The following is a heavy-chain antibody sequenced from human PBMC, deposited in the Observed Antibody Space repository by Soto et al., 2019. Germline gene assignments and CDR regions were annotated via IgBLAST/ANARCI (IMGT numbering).Heavy chain of an antibody. CDR2: ISGSGDRT. CDR1: GITLSRYG. CDR3: AAQRYSSSSGFDY. J-gene: IGHJ4*02. Sequence: GGSLRLSCAASGITLSRYGMSWVRQAPGKGLEWVSGISGSGDRTYYADTVKCRFTISRYYSKSTVSLQMNSLRAEDTAVYYCAAQRYSSSSGFDYWGQGTLVTDS. D-gene: IGHD6-6*01. V-gene: IGHV3-23*01.